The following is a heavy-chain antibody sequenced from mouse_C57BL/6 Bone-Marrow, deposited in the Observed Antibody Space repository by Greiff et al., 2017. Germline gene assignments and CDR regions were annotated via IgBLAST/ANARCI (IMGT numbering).Heavy chain of an antibody. CDR1: GYTFTDYY. CDR2: INPNNGGT. V-gene: IGHV1-26*01. J-gene: IGHJ2*01. Sequence: EVQLQQSGPELVKPGASVKISCKASGYTFTDYYMNWVKQSHGKSLEWIGDINPNNGGTSYNQKFKGKATLTVDKSSSTAYMELRSLTSEDSAVYYCASSPNWDYFDYWGKGTTLTVSS. CDR3: ASSPNWDYFDY. D-gene: IGHD4-1*01.